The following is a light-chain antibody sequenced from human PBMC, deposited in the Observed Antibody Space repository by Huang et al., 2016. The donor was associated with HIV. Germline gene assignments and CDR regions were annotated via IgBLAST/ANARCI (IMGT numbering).Light chain of an antibody. CDR1: ESISSN. CDR2: DES. CDR3: QQYNNWPPEVT. V-gene: IGKV3-15*01. Sequence: EVVMTQSPATLSMSPGDRVTLSCRASESISSNLAWYKQKPGQDPRLLIDDESTRATGIPARFSGSGSGTEFTLTISSLQSEDFALYYCQQYNNWPPEVTFGQGTKLEI. J-gene: IGKJ2*01.